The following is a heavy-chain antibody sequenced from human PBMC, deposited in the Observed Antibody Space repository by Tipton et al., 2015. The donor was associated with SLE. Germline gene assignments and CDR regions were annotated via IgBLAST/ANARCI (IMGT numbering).Heavy chain of an antibody. Sequence: GSLRLSCFASGFTLSSYAMSWVRQVPEKGLEWVANIKEDGSEKHYVDSVKDRLTISRDSAKNSLYLQMNSLRDEDTAVYYCARGKYYFDYWGQGALVTVSS. D-gene: IGHD2/OR15-2a*01. CDR2: IKEDGSEK. V-gene: IGHV3-7*01. CDR1: GFTLSSYA. CDR3: ARGKYYFDY. J-gene: IGHJ4*02.